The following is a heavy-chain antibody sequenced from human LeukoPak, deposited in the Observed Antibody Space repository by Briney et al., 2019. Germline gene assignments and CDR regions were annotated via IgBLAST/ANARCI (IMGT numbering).Heavy chain of an antibody. CDR1: GYTLTELS. V-gene: IGHV1-24*01. CDR3: ATSIAGTTSRSAFDY. Sequence: ASVKVSCKVSGYTLTELSMHWVRQAPGKGLEWMGGFDPEDGETIYAQKFQGRVTMTEDTSTDTAYMELSSLRSEDTAVYYCATSIAGTTSRSAFDYWAQGTLVTVSS. J-gene: IGHJ4*02. D-gene: IGHD4-17*01. CDR2: FDPEDGET.